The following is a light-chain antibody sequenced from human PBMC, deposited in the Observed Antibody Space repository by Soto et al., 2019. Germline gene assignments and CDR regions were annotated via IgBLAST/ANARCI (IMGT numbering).Light chain of an antibody. J-gene: IGKJ1*01. V-gene: IGKV1-5*03. CDR1: QSISSW. Sequence: DIQMTQSPSTLSASVGDRVTITCRASQSISSWLAWYQQKPGKAPKLLIYKASSLESGVPSRFSGSGSGTEFTLTISILQPDDFATYYCQQFNSYPSTFGQGTTVQIK. CDR3: QQFNSYPST. CDR2: KAS.